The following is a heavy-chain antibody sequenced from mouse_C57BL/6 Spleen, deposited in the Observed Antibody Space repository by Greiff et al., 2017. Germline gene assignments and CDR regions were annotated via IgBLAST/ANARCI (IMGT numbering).Heavy chain of an antibody. D-gene: IGHD2-4*01. J-gene: IGHJ3*01. CDR3: ASSKWRYDYDGAWFAY. CDR2: INPNNGGT. V-gene: IGHV1-22*01. Sequence: EVQLVESGPELVKPGASVKMSCKASGYTFTDYNMHWVKQSHGKSLEWIGYINPNNGGTSYNQKFKGKATLTVNKSSSTAYMELRSLTSEDSAVYYCASSKWRYDYDGAWFAYWGQGTLVTVSA. CDR1: GYTFTDYN.